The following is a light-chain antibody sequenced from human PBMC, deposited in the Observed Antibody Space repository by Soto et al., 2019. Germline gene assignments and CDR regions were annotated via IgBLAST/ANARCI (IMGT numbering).Light chain of an antibody. CDR1: QSISKY. V-gene: IGKV1-39*01. Sequence: DIQMTQSPSSLSASVGDRVTITCRASQSISKYLNWYQQKPGKAPSLLMYAVSSLQGGVPPRFSGSASGTNVSLTIAGLQREDFATYHCQQSYRTPYTCGQGTKLESK. J-gene: IGKJ2*01. CDR3: QQSYRTPYT. CDR2: AVS.